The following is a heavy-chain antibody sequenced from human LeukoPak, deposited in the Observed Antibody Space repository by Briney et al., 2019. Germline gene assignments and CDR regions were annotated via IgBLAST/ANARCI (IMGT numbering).Heavy chain of an antibody. V-gene: IGHV1-46*01. CDR3: ARDPNTLKYSSSWDPLDY. D-gene: IGHD6-13*01. J-gene: IGHJ4*02. CDR1: GYTFTSYY. CDR2: INPSGGST. Sequence: ASVKVSCKASGYTFTSYYMHWVRQAPGQGLEWVGIINPSGGSTSYAQKFQGRVTMTRDTSTSTVYMELSSLRSEDTAVYYCARDPNTLKYSSSWDPLDYWGQGTLVTVSS.